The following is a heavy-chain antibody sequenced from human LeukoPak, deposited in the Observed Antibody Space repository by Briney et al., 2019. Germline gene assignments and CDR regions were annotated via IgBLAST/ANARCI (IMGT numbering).Heavy chain of an antibody. D-gene: IGHD5-12*01. Sequence: NSSETLSLTCTVSGGSISSYYWSWIRQPAGKGLGWIGRFYSGGSTDYNPSLKSRVTMSVDTSKNQFSLKLSSVTAADTAVYYCARVYSGYDLPGSLANYYSDYWGQGTLATVSS. CDR2: FYSGGST. CDR3: ARVYSGYDLPGSLANYYSDY. CDR1: GGSISSYY. J-gene: IGHJ4*02. V-gene: IGHV4-4*07.